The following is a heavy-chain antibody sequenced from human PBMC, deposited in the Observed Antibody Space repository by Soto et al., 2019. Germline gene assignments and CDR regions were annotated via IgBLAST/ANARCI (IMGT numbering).Heavy chain of an antibody. CDR2: INNDGTST. D-gene: IGHD5-18*01. V-gene: IGHV3-74*01. CDR1: GFTFSSQW. CDR3: ASWRGGYTYGLDH. J-gene: IGHJ4*02. Sequence: EVQLVESGGGLVQPGGSLRLSCAASGFTFSSQWLHWVRQAPGKGLVWISRINNDGTSTNYADSVKGRFTVSRDNAKKTMSLQMNSLRAKDTAVYYCASWRGGYTYGLDHWGQGTPVTVSS.